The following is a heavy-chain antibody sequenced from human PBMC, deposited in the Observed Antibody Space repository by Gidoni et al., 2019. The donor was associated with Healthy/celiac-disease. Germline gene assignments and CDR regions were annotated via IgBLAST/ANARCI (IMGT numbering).Heavy chain of an antibody. CDR2: ISGSGGST. Sequence: EVQLLESGGGLVQPGGSLRLSCAASGFPFSRYAMSWVRQAPGKGLEWVSAISGSGGSTYYADSVKGRFTISRDNSKNTLYLQMNSLRAEDTAVYYCAKVLESTILGWYFDLWGRGTLVTVSS. CDR1: GFPFSRYA. V-gene: IGHV3-23*01. CDR3: AKVLESTILGWYFDL. J-gene: IGHJ2*01. D-gene: IGHD3-3*01.